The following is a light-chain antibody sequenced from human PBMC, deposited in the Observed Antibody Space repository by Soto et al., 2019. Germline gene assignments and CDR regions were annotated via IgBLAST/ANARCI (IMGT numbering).Light chain of an antibody. CDR2: KAS. CDR1: QTISSW. V-gene: IGKV1-5*03. CDR3: QHYNSYSEA. J-gene: IGKJ1*01. Sequence: DVQMTQSSPTLSGTVGDRVTITCRASQTISSWLAWYQQKPGKAPNLMIYKASTLKSGVPSRFSGSGSGTECTLTISSLQPDDFATYYCQHYNSYSEAFGQGTTVDI.